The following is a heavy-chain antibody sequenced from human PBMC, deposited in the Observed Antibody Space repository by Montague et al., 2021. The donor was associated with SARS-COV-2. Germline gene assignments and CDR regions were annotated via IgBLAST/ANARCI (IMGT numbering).Heavy chain of an antibody. CDR1: GFTFSTYA. V-gene: IGHV3-23*01. CDR3: ARHVGMERVTYGMDV. J-gene: IGHJ6*02. D-gene: IGHD3-3*01. CDR2: VTGSGGAT. Sequence: SLRLSCAASGFTFSTYAMSWVRQAPGKGLEWVSSVTGSGGATYYADSVKGRSTISRDNSKNTVFLHVNSLRAEDTAVYYCARHVGMERVTYGMDVWGQGTTVTVSS.